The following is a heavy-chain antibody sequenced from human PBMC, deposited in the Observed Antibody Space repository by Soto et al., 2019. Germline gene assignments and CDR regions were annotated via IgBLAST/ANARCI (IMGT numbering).Heavy chain of an antibody. V-gene: IGHV1-69*13. D-gene: IGHD2-21*01. CDR2: IIPIFGTA. CDR3: ASGWRVIPYYYYYYGMDV. J-gene: IGHJ6*02. CDR1: GYTFTSYG. Sequence: SVKVSCKASGYTFTSYGISWVRQAPGQGLEWMGGIIPIFGTANYAQKFQGRVTITADESTSTAYMELSSLRSEDTAVYYCASGWRVIPYYYYYYGMDVWGQGTTVTVSS.